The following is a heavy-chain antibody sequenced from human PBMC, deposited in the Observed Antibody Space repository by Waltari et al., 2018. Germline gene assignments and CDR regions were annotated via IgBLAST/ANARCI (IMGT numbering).Heavy chain of an antibody. V-gene: IGHV4-59*01. CDR3: ARAGIAAAGLGAFDI. Sequence: GSISSYYWSWIRQPPGKGLEWIGYIYYSGSTNYNPSLKSRVTISVDTSKNQFSLKLSSVTAADTAVYYCARAGIAAAGLGAFDIWGQGTMVTVSS. D-gene: IGHD6-13*01. CDR1: GSISSYY. CDR2: IYYSGST. J-gene: IGHJ3*02.